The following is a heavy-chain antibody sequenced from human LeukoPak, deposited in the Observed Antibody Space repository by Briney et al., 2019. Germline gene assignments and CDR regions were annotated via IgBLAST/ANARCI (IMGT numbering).Heavy chain of an antibody. CDR1: GGSISSSSYY. Sequence: KPSETLSLTCTVSGGSISSSSYYWGWIRQPPGKGLEWIGSIYYSGSTYYNPSLKSRVTISVDTSKNQFSLKLSSVTAADTAVYYCARSHGEGNYDFWSGYYTDFDYWGQGTLVTVSS. CDR2: IYYSGST. V-gene: IGHV4-39*01. J-gene: IGHJ4*02. CDR3: ARSHGEGNYDFWSGYYTDFDY. D-gene: IGHD3-3*01.